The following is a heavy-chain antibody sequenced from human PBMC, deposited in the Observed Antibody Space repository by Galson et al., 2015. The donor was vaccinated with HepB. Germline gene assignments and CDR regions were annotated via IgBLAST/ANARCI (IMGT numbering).Heavy chain of an antibody. CDR1: GYTFTTYG. D-gene: IGHD3-22*01. J-gene: IGHJ4*02. CDR2: ISGHSGDT. Sequence: SVKVSCKASGYTFTTYGITWVRQAPGQGPEWMGWISGHSGDTNYEQKLQGRVTMTTDTSTSIAFMELRSLRSDDTAVYYCAIDILYYYDSSGYYPPYNWGQGTLVTVSS. CDR3: AIDILYYYDSSGYYPPYN. V-gene: IGHV1-18*01.